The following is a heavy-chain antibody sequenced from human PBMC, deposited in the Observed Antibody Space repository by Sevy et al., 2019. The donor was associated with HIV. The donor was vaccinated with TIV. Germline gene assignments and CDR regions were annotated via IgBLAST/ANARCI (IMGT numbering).Heavy chain of an antibody. Sequence: GGSLRLSCTASGFTFGDYDMSWVRQAPGKGLEWVGFIRGKAYGGTTEYAASVKGRFTISRDDSKSIAYLQMNSLKTEDTAVYYCTLGQGIVATIADYFDYWGQGTLVTVSS. J-gene: IGHJ4*02. CDR3: TLGQGIVATIADYFDY. CDR1: GFTFGDYD. V-gene: IGHV3-49*04. D-gene: IGHD5-12*01. CDR2: IRGKAYGGTT.